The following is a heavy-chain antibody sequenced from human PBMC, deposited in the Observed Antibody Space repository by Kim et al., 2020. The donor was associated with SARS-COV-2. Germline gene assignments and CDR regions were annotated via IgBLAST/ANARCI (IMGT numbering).Heavy chain of an antibody. J-gene: IGHJ4*02. CDR2: IYASGDT. D-gene: IGHD3-16*01. V-gene: IGHV4-4*07. Sequence: SETLSLTCTVSGGSFSRYFLNWVRQPAGKGLEWIGRIYASGDTNLNPSLKSRVTMSIDTFRNEISLKLNSVNAADTAVYYCAREDVALDGGFDSWGQGTLVTVSS. CDR3: AREDVALDGGFDS. CDR1: GGSFSRYF.